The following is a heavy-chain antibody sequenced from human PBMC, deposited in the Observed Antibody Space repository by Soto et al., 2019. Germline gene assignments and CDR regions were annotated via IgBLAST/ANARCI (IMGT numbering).Heavy chain of an antibody. V-gene: IGHV1-2*04. CDR1: GYTFTGYY. CDR3: ARGTGFGELHYYYYYMDV. Sequence: ASVKVSCKASGYTFTGYYMHWVRQAPGQGLEWMGWINPNSGGTNYAQKFQGWVTMTRDTSISTAYMELSRLRSDDTAVYYCARGTGFGELHYYYYYMDVWGKGTTVTVSS. CDR2: INPNSGGT. J-gene: IGHJ6*03. D-gene: IGHD3-10*01.